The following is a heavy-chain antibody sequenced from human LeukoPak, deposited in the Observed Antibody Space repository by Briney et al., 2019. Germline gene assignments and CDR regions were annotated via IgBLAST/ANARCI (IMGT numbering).Heavy chain of an antibody. CDR2: IRSTSTPT. V-gene: IGHV3-48*02. J-gene: IGHJ4*02. CDR1: GFTFSTYG. Sequence: GGSLRLSCAASGFTFSTYGMNWVRQAPGKGLEWISFIRSTSTPTYYADSVKGRFTISRDNAKNSLYLQMSSLRDDDTAMYYCARGYGLDHWGQGTLVTVSS. CDR3: ARGYGLDH. D-gene: IGHD4-17*01.